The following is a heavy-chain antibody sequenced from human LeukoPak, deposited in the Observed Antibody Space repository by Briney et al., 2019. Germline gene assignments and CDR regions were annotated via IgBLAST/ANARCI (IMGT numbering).Heavy chain of an antibody. CDR3: AKVGPSDYDFWSGYQFDY. V-gene: IGHV3-9*01. Sequence: GGSLRLSCAASGFTYDGYAMHWVRQAPGKGLEWVAGISWNSETIGYADSVKARFTISRDNAKNSLYLQMNSLRTEDTALYYCAKVGPSDYDFWSGYQFDYWGQGTLVTVSS. D-gene: IGHD3-3*01. J-gene: IGHJ4*02. CDR1: GFTYDGYA. CDR2: ISWNSETI.